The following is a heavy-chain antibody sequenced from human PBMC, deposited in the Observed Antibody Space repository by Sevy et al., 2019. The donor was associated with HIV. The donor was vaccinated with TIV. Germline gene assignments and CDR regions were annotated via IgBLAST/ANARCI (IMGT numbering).Heavy chain of an antibody. CDR1: GFTFSKYS. CDR3: AREGCTKPHDY. CDR2: LSFGCGEI. J-gene: IGHJ4*02. V-gene: IGHV3-23*01. Sequence: GGSLRLSCAASGFTFSKYSMSWVRQPPGKGLEWVSTLSFGCGEINYADSVKGRFTISRDNSKSSVYLQMNNLRPEDTAVYGYAREGCTKPHDYWGQGTLVTVSS. D-gene: IGHD2-8*01.